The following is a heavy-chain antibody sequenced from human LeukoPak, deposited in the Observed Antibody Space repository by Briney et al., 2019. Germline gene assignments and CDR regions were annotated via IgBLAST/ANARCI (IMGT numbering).Heavy chain of an antibody. V-gene: IGHV1-46*01. D-gene: IGHD6-13*01. CDR3: ARVGRIAAAGNWFDP. J-gene: IGHJ5*02. Sequence: GASVKVSCKASGYTFTSYYMHWVRQAPGQGLEWMGIINPSGGSTSYAQKFQGRVTMTRDTSTSTVYMELSSLRSEDTAVYYCARVGRIAAAGNWFDPWGQGTLVTVSS. CDR2: INPSGGST. CDR1: GYTFTSYY.